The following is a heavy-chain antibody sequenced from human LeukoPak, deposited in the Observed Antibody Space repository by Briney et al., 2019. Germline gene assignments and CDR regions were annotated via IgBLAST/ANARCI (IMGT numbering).Heavy chain of an antibody. V-gene: IGHV4-39*01. CDR2: IHYSGST. Sequence: NPSETLSLTCTVSGASISSGTYYWGWIRRPPGKGLEWIASIHYSGSTDYNPSPKSRVTISVDTSENQFSLKLRFVTAADTAVYYCARLAYCSSTSCYPNYWGQGALVTVSS. CDR3: ARLAYCSSTSCYPNY. J-gene: IGHJ4*02. D-gene: IGHD2-2*01. CDR1: GASISSGTYY.